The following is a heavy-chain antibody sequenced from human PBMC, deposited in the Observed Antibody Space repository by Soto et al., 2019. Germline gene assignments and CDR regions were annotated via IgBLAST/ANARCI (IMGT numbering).Heavy chain of an antibody. V-gene: IGHV4-59*11. Sequence: PSETLSLTCTVSGGSISSHYWSWIRQPPGKGLEWIGYIYSSGSTNYNPSLKTRVAISVDTSKNQFSLKLTSVTAADTAVYYCARVHQYGSGSFDYWGQGALVTVSS. CDR1: GGSISSHY. J-gene: IGHJ4*02. D-gene: IGHD3-10*01. CDR2: IYSSGST. CDR3: ARVHQYGSGSFDY.